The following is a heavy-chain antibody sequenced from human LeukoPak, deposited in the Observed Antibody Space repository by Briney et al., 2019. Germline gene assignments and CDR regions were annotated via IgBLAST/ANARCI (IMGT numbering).Heavy chain of an antibody. V-gene: IGHV3-30*02. CDR1: GFTFSSYG. CDR3: AREYSGRCIHAFHS. D-gene: IGHD6-13*01. CDR2: IQYDVSSE. Sequence: GGSLRLSCAASGFTFSSYGMHWVRQAPGKGLEWVAFIQYDVSSEYYADSVKGRFTVSRDNSKNTLYLQMNSLRAEDTAVYYCAREYSGRCIHAFHSWGQGTVVTVSS. J-gene: IGHJ3*02.